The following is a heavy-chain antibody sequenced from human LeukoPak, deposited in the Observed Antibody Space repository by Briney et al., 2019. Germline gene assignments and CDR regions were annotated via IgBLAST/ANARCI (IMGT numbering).Heavy chain of an antibody. CDR1: GLSVSSHW. Sequence: GGSLRLSCAASGLSVSSHWMSWVRQAARNGLEWVANIKQDGSEKSYMNSVTGRCTISRDTAKSSLYLQMNRLRAKNTAVYYCARDPNIGFYYWGQGKLVTASS. CDR3: ARDPNIGFYY. V-gene: IGHV3-7*03. CDR2: IKQDGSEK. D-gene: IGHD5-12*01. J-gene: IGHJ4*02.